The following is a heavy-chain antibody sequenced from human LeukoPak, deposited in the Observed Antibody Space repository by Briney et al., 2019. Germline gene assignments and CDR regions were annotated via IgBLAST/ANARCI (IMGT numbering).Heavy chain of an antibody. CDR2: ISGNGGST. Sequence: PGGSLRLSCAASGFTFSAYAMTWVRQAPGKGLEWVSVISGNGGSTYYADSVKGRFTISRDNSKNTLDLQMNSLRAEDTAVYYCAKRPGYYESSGYYFDSWGQGTLVTVSS. CDR1: GFTFSAYA. D-gene: IGHD3-22*01. V-gene: IGHV3-23*01. J-gene: IGHJ4*02. CDR3: AKRPGYYESSGYYFDS.